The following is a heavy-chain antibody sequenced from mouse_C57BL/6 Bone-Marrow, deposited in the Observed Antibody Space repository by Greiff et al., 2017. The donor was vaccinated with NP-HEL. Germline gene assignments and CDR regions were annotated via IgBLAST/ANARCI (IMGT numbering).Heavy chain of an antibody. V-gene: IGHV14-4*01. J-gene: IGHJ2*01. CDR3: TKGTMVTYFDY. D-gene: IGHD2-2*01. CDR2: IDPENGDT. Sequence: VQLQQSGAELVRPGASVKLSCTASGFNIKDDYMHWVKQRPEQGLEWIGWIDPENGDTEYASKFQGKATITADTSSNTAYLQISSLTSEDTAVYYCTKGTMVTYFDYWGQGTTLTVSS. CDR1: GFNIKDDY.